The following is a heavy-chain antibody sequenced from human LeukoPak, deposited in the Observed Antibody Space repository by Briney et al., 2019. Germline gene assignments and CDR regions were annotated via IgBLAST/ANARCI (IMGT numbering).Heavy chain of an antibody. D-gene: IGHD1-20*01. J-gene: IGHJ4*02. Sequence: GASVKVSCKASGYTFISYYIHWVRQAPGQGLEWMGLINPSSGNTPYAQQYQGRVTMTRDTSTSTVYMELSSLRSEDTAVYYCARHSLIGTTPFDYWGQGTLVTVPS. V-gene: IGHV1-46*01. CDR2: INPSSGNT. CDR1: GYTFISYY. CDR3: ARHSLIGTTPFDY.